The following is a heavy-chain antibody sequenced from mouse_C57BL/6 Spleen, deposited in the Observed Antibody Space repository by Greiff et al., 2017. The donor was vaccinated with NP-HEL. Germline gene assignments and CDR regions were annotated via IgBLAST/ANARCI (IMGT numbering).Heavy chain of an antibody. Sequence: VMLVESGPGLVQPSQSLSITCTVSGFSLTSYGVHWVRQSPGKGLEWLGVIWSGGSTDYNAAFISRLSISKDNSKSQVFFKMNSLQADDTAIYYCARRDYYGSSYAMDYWGQGTSVTVSS. V-gene: IGHV2-2*01. CDR3: ARRDYYGSSYAMDY. CDR1: GFSLTSYG. J-gene: IGHJ4*01. D-gene: IGHD1-1*01. CDR2: IWSGGST.